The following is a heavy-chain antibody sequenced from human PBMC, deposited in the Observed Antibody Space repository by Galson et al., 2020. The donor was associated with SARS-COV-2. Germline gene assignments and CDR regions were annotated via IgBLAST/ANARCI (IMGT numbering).Heavy chain of an antibody. Sequence: GESLNISCAASGFNFSSYGMHWVRQAPGKGLEWVAVIWYDGSNKYYADPVKGRFNTSRDNSKNTLYLPMNSLRAEETAVYYCARPLLPFYGMDVWGQGTTVTVSS. D-gene: IGHD3-10*01. CDR1: GFNFSSYG. CDR2: IWYDGSNK. CDR3: ARPLLPFYGMDV. J-gene: IGHJ6*02. V-gene: IGHV3-33*01.